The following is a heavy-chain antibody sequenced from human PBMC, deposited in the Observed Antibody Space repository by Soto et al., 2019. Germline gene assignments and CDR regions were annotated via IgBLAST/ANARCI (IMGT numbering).Heavy chain of an antibody. CDR3: ARGYCSGGSCYKPIDY. J-gene: IGHJ4*02. V-gene: IGHV4-59*01. D-gene: IGHD2-15*01. CDR1: GGSISSYY. CDR2: IYYSGST. Sequence: PSETVSLTCTVSGGSISSYYWSWIRQPPGKGLEWIGYIYYSGSTNYNPSLKSRVTISVDTSKNQFSLKLSSVTAADTAVYYCARGYCSGGSCYKPIDYWGQGTLVTVSS.